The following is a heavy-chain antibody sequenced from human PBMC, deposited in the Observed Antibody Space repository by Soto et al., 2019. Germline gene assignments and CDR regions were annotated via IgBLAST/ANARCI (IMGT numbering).Heavy chain of an antibody. CDR1: GFAFSSYG. V-gene: IGHV3-30*18. CDR2: ISYDGSNK. J-gene: IGHJ4*02. CDR3: AKERSALTMVRGVPSGY. D-gene: IGHD3-10*01. Sequence: GGSLRLSCAASGFAFSSYGMHWVRQAPGKGLEWVAVISYDGSNKYYADSVKGRFTISRDNSKNTLYLQMNSLRAEDTAVYYCAKERSALTMVRGVPSGYWGQGTLVTVSS.